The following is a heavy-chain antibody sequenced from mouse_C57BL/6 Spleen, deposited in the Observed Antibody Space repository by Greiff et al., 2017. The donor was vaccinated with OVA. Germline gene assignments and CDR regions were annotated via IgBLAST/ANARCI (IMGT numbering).Heavy chain of an antibody. Sequence: QVQLQQPGAELVKPGASVKLSCKASGYTFTSYWMHWVKQRPGQGLEWIGMIHPNSGSTNYNEKFKSKATLTVDKSSSTAYMQLSSLTSEDSAVYYCARRTYYRNYVGAMDYWGQGTSVTVSS. CDR2: IHPNSGST. CDR1: GYTFTSYW. V-gene: IGHV1-64*01. CDR3: ARRTYYRNYVGAMDY. J-gene: IGHJ4*01. D-gene: IGHD2-5*01.